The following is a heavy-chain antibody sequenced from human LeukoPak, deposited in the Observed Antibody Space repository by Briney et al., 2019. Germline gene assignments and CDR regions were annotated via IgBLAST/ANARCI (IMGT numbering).Heavy chain of an antibody. D-gene: IGHD1-26*01. J-gene: IGHJ4*02. Sequence: ASVKVSCKASGYTFTGYYMHWVRQAPGQGLEWMGWINPNSGGTNYAQKFQGRVTMTRDTSISTAYMELSRLRSDDTAVYYCARGETESGSYYEYDYWGQGTLVTVSS. CDR3: ARGETESGSYYEYDY. CDR1: GYTFTGYY. CDR2: INPNSGGT. V-gene: IGHV1-2*02.